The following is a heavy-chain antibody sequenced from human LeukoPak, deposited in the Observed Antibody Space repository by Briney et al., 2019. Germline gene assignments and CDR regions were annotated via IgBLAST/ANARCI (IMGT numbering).Heavy chain of an antibody. CDR1: GGSISSSSDY. V-gene: IGHV4-39*01. D-gene: IGHD6-13*01. Sequence: SETLSLTCTVSGGSISSSSDYWGWIRQPPGKGLEWIGSIYYSGSTYYNPAVKSRVTISVDTSKNQFSLKLSSVTAADTAVYYCATTPGIGSSWPSYYYYGMDVWGQGTTVTVSS. CDR2: IYYSGST. J-gene: IGHJ6*02. CDR3: ATTPGIGSSWPSYYYYGMDV.